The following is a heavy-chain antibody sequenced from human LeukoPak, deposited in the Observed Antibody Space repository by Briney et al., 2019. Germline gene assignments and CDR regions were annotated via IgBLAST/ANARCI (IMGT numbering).Heavy chain of an antibody. CDR1: GGTFSSYA. J-gene: IGHJ4*02. D-gene: IGHD6-19*01. CDR3: ARDRYSSGWYFDY. V-gene: IGHV1-69*06. CDR2: IIPIFGTA. Sequence: EASVKVSCKASGGTFSSYAISWVRQAPGQGLEWMGGIIPIFGTANYAQKFQGRVTITADKSTSTAYMELSSLRSEDTAVYYCARDRYSSGWYFDYWGQGTLVTVSS.